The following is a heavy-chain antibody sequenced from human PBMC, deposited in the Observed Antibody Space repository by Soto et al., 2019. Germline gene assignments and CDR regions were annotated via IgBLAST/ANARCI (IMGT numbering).Heavy chain of an antibody. CDR2: INHSGST. CDR1: GGSFSGYY. Sequence: PSETLSLTCAVYGGSFSGYYWSWIRQPPGKGLEWIGEINHSGSTNYNPSLKSRVTISVDTSKNQFSLKLSSVTAADTAVYYCASRETPVRIAVAAGWFDPWGQGTLVTVSS. V-gene: IGHV4-34*01. D-gene: IGHD6-19*01. J-gene: IGHJ5*02. CDR3: ASRETPVRIAVAAGWFDP.